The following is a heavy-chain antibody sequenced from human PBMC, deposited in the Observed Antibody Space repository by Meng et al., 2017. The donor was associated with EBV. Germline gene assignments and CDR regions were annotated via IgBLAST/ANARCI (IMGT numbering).Heavy chain of an antibody. Sequence: QVQLVQSGAEVKKPXXXXXXXCKASGYTFTGYYMHWVRQAPGQGLEWMGWINPNSGGTNYAQKFQGWVTMTRDTSISTAYMELSRLRSDDTAVYYCARDEAAAGRPLGYWGQGTLVTVSS. D-gene: IGHD6-13*01. V-gene: IGHV1-2*04. CDR1: GYTFTGYY. CDR3: ARDEAAAGRPLGY. J-gene: IGHJ4*02. CDR2: INPNSGGT.